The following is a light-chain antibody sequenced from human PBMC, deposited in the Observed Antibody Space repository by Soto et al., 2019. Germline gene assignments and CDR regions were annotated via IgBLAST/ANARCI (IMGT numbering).Light chain of an antibody. Sequence: DIHMTQPPSTLSASVGDRVTITCRASQNISPWLAWYQQKPGEAPKLLIYKASSLESGVPSRFSSSGYGTEFTLTISSPQGDDFAIVYCPQYSKYSTFDLGTNVEI. J-gene: IGKJ1*01. CDR2: KAS. CDR3: PQYSKYST. V-gene: IGKV1-5*03. CDR1: QNISPW.